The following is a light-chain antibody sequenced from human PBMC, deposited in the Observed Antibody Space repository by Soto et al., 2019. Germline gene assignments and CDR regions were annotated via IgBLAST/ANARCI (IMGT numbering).Light chain of an antibody. CDR1: QDINNY. V-gene: IGKV1-33*01. CDR3: QQSNDLVS. J-gene: IGKJ5*01. Sequence: DIQMTQSPSSLSASVGDRVTITCQASQDINNYVNWYQQKPGKAPKLLIFDASTLKTGVPSRFSGSGSGTDFSFTISSLQPEDIATYYCQQSNDLVSFGQGPRLEIK. CDR2: DAS.